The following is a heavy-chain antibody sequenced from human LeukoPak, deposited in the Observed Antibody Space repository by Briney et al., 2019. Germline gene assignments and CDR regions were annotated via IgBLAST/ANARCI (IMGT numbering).Heavy chain of an antibody. V-gene: IGHV3-15*01. CDR3: TTGYDSSGYYYLIDY. CDR2: IKSKTDGGTT. CDR1: GFTFSNAW. J-gene: IGHJ4*02. Sequence: KTGGSLRLSCAASGFTFSNAWMSWVRQAPGKGLKWVGRIKSKTDGGTTDYAAPVKGRFTISRDDSKNTLYLQMNSLKTEDTAVYYCTTGYDSSGYYYLIDYWGQGTLVTVSS. D-gene: IGHD3-22*01.